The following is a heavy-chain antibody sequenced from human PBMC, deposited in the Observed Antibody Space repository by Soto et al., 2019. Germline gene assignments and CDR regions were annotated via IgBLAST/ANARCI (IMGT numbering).Heavy chain of an antibody. CDR1: GGSFSGYY. V-gene: IGHV4-34*01. D-gene: IGHD2-21*01. CDR2: INHSGST. Sequence: QVQLQQWGAGLLKPSETLSLTCAVYGGSFSGYYWTWIRQPPGTGLEWIGEINHSGSTNYNPSLKSRVTISVDTSKNQFSLKRTSVTAADTAVYYFARDKIPGLFDYWGQGTLVTVSS. CDR3: ARDKIPGLFDY. J-gene: IGHJ4*02.